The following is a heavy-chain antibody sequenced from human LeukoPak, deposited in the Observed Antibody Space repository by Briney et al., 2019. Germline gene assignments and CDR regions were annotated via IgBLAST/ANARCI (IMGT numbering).Heavy chain of an antibody. CDR1: GGSFSGYY. CDR3: ARVGGATSDY. Sequence: PSETLSLTCAVYGGSFSGYYWSWIRQPPGKGLEWIGEINHSGSTNYNPSLKSRVTISVDMSKNQFSLKLSSVTAADTAVYYCARVGGATSDYWGQGTLVTVSS. CDR2: INHSGST. V-gene: IGHV4-34*01. D-gene: IGHD1-26*01. J-gene: IGHJ4*02.